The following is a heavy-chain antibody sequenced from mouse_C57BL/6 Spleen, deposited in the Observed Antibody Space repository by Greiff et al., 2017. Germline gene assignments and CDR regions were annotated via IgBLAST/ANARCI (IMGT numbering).Heavy chain of an antibody. Sequence: VQLKESGPGLVKPSQSLSLTCSVTGYSITSGYYWNWIRQFPGNKLEWMGYISYDGSNNYNPSLKNRISITRDTSKNQFFLKLNSVTTEDTATYYGARTYGSSWGYAMDYWGQGTSVTVSS. CDR1: GYSITSGYY. V-gene: IGHV3-6*01. D-gene: IGHD1-1*01. CDR3: ARTYGSSWGYAMDY. CDR2: ISYDGSN. J-gene: IGHJ4*01.